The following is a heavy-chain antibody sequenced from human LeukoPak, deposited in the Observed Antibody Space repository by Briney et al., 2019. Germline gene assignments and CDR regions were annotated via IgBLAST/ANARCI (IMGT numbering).Heavy chain of an antibody. J-gene: IGHJ4*02. V-gene: IGHV4-61*02. CDR2: IYTSGST. D-gene: IGHD3-3*02. CDR1: GGSISSGSDY. Sequence: PSQTLSLTCTVSGGSISSGSDYWSWIRQPAGKGLEWIGRIYTSGSTNYTPSLKSRVTISVDTSKNQFSLKLSSVTAADTAVYYCARHFPFSYLLVWGQGTLVTVSS. CDR3: ARHFPFSYLLV.